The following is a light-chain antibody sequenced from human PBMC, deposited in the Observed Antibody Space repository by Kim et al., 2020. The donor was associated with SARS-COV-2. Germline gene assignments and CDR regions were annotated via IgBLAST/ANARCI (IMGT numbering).Light chain of an antibody. CDR3: QTWDTDISWV. CDR2: VNSDGTY. J-gene: IGLJ3*02. Sequence: SVKLTCTLNRRHSSFSVAWHQRQPEKGPRFIMGVNSDGTYREGDGIPARFSGSSSGAERFLIISGLQSEDEADYYCQTWDTDISWVFGGGTQLTVL. CDR1: RRHSSFS. V-gene: IGLV4-69*01.